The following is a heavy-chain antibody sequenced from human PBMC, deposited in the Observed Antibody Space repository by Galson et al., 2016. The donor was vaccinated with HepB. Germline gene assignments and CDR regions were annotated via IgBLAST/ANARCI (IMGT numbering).Heavy chain of an antibody. Sequence: CAISGDSVSSKSASWNWIRQSPSRGLEWLGRTYYRSKWYTDYALSLKSRITVYPDTSKNQFSLQLISVTPEDTAVYYCARDESTGVTVGDAFDVWGQGTMVIVSS. CDR1: GDSVSSKSAS. D-gene: IGHD1-26*01. J-gene: IGHJ3*01. CDR3: ARDESTGVTVGDAFDV. CDR2: TYYRSKWYT. V-gene: IGHV6-1*01.